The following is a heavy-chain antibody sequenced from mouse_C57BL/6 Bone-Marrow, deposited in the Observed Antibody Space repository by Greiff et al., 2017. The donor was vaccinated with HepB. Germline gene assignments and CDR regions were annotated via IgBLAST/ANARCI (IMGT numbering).Heavy chain of an antibody. CDR3: ARGGWLLRRYAMDY. J-gene: IGHJ4*01. Sequence: QVQLKQPGAELVKPGASVKMSCTASGYTFTSYWITWVQQSPGQGLEWVGDIYPGSGSTNYNEKFKSKATLTGDTTTSTAYMQISSLTSEDSAVYYCARGGWLLRRYAMDYWGQGTTVTVSS. D-gene: IGHD2-3*01. CDR1: GYTFTSYW. CDR2: IYPGSGST. V-gene: IGHV1-55*01.